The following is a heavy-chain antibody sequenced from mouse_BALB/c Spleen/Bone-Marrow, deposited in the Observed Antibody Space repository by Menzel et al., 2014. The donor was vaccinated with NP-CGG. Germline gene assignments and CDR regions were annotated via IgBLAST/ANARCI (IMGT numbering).Heavy chain of an antibody. D-gene: IGHD2-12*01. CDR3: ARDDGYAMDY. CDR2: ISSGSSTI. Sequence: DVKLVESGGGLVQPGGSRKLSCAASGITFSSFGMHWVRQAPEKGLEWVAYISSGSSTIYYADTVKGRSTISRDNPKNTLFLQMTSLRSEDTAMYYCARDDGYAMDYWGQGTSVTVSS. V-gene: IGHV5-17*02. CDR1: GITFSSFG. J-gene: IGHJ4*01.